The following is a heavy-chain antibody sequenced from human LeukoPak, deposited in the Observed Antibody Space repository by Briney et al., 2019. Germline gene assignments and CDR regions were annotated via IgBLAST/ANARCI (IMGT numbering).Heavy chain of an antibody. V-gene: IGHV4-4*09. CDR1: GGSISSYY. J-gene: IGHJ4*02. D-gene: IGHD5-24*01. CDR3: ARHVEKMGNFDY. CDR2: IYTSGST. Sequence: PSETLSLTCTVSGGSISSYYWSWIRQPPGKGLEWIGYIYTSGSTNCNPSLKSRVTISVDTSKNQFSLKLSSVTAADTAVYYCARHVEKMGNFDYWGQGTLVTVSS.